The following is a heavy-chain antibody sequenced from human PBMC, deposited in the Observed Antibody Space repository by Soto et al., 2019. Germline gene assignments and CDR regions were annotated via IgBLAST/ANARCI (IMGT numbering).Heavy chain of an antibody. CDR2: ISGSGGST. V-gene: IGHV3-23*01. D-gene: IGHD3-22*01. Sequence: EVQLLESGGGLVQPGGSLRLSCAASGFTFSSYAMSWVRQAPGKGLEWVSAISGSGGSTYYADSVKGRFTISRDNSNNTLYLQMNSLRAEDTAVYYCAKGRHYYDRPRFSVGSWCDPWGQGTLVTVSS. CDR3: AKGRHYYDRPRFSVGSWCDP. J-gene: IGHJ5*02. CDR1: GFTFSSYA.